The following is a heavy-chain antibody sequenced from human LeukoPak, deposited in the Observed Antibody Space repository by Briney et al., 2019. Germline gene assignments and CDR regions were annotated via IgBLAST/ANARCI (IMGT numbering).Heavy chain of an antibody. CDR3: AKDPHSFLSPVVVDFDQ. D-gene: IGHD2-15*01. Sequence: PGGSLRLSCAASGFTFADYAMNWLRQAPGKGLEWVSAIRARAGSTYYGDSVKGRFAVSRDNSKNTLYLQMNSLRAEDTAVYYCAKDPHSFLSPVVVDFDQWGQGTLVIVSS. CDR1: GFTFADYA. CDR2: IRARAGST. J-gene: IGHJ4*02. V-gene: IGHV3-23*01.